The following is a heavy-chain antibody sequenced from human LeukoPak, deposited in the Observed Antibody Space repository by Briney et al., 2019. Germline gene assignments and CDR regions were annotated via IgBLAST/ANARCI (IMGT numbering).Heavy chain of an antibody. CDR1: GFTFSSYS. J-gene: IGHJ6*02. V-gene: IGHV3-30*19. CDR3: AGGFWNTGMDV. Sequence: GGSLRLSCAASGFTFSSYSIHWVRQAPGKGLEWVAVISYDGSNKYYADSVKGRFTISRDNSKNTLYLQMNSLRAEDTAVYYCAGGFWNTGMDVWGQGTTVTVSS. CDR2: ISYDGSNK. D-gene: IGHD1-1*01.